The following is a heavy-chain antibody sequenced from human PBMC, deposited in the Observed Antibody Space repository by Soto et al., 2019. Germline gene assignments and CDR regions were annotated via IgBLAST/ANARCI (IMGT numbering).Heavy chain of an antibody. Sequence: QVQLQESGPGQVKPSQTLSLTCTVSGGSITSGGHYWAWIRQHPGKGLEWIGYMFRSGSTHYNPSLKSRISISVDTSKNQFSLKLSSVTAADTAVYYCARVTDPVVTASTPFDHWGQGALVTVSS. CDR1: GGSITSGGHY. CDR3: ARVTDPVVTASTPFDH. CDR2: MFRSGST. V-gene: IGHV4-31*03. D-gene: IGHD2-21*02. J-gene: IGHJ4*02.